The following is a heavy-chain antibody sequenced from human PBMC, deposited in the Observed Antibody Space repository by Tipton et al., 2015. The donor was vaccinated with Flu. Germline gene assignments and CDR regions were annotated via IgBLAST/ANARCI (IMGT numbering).Heavy chain of an antibody. CDR3: ARLSYYDVDLKNFYFDY. CDR1: SGSIRSTNYF. CDR2: IFPSGTT. D-gene: IGHD3-10*02. V-gene: IGHV4-39*02. Sequence: VKPSETLSLTCTVSSGSIRSTNYFCAWIRQPPGKRLELIGSIFPSGTTYYNPSLKSRVTISVDTSKSHFSLKLRSVTAADTAVYYCARLSYYDVDLKNFYFDYWGQGALVTVSS. J-gene: IGHJ4*02.